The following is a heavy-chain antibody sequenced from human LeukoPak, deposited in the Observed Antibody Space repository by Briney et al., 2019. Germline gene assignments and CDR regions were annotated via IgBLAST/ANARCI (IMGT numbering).Heavy chain of an antibody. CDR3: AKDRGIFTRYYYAMDV. D-gene: IGHD6-13*01. CDR2: TSRDGSDK. CDR1: GFTFSSYG. V-gene: IGHV3-30*04. J-gene: IGHJ6*02. Sequence: GGSLRLSCAASGFTFSSYGLHWVRQAPGKGLEWLAVTSRDGSDKYYTASVKGRFTISRDNSNNTLYVQMTSLRAEDTAVYYCAKDRGIFTRYYYAMDVWGQGTTVTVSS.